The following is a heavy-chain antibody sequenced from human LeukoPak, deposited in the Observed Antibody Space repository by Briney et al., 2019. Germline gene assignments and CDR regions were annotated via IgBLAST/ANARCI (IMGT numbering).Heavy chain of an antibody. D-gene: IGHD3-9*01. CDR3: ARDSVLRYFDWLSPTPFYGMDV. CDR1: GFTFSSYS. Sequence: GGSLRLSCAAPGFTFSSYSMNWVRQAPGKGLEWVSSISSSSSYIYYADSVKGRFTISRDNAKNSLYLQMNSLRAEDTAVYYCARDSVLRYFDWLSPTPFYGMDVWGQGTTVTVSS. CDR2: ISSSSSYI. J-gene: IGHJ6*02. V-gene: IGHV3-21*01.